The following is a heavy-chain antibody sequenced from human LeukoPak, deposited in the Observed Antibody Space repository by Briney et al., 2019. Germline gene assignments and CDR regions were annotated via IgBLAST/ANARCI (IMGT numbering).Heavy chain of an antibody. V-gene: IGHV3-48*03. CDR2: IGGSGNPI. CDR3: ASLYSYGYNY. CDR1: GFSFSNYE. Sequence: GGSLRLSCVASGFSFSNYEMNWVRQAPGKGLEWVSYIGGSGNPIHYADSVKGRFTISRDNAKNSLYLQMNSLRDEDTAVYYCASLYSYGYNYWGQGTLVTVSS. J-gene: IGHJ4*02. D-gene: IGHD5-18*01.